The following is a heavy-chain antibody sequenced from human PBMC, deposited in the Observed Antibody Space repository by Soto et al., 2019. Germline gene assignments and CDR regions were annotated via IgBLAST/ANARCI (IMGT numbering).Heavy chain of an antibody. CDR1: GGTFSSYA. Sequence: QVHLVQSGAEVKKPGSSVKVSCKASGGTFSSYAISWVRQAPGQGLEWMGGFIPIFGTKNYAQKFQGRVTITADESTSTAYMELSSLRSEDTDVYYCTRDRGRRYNDGRGYYYSAYWGQGTLVTVSS. CDR3: TRDRGRRYNDGRGYYYSAY. CDR2: FIPIFGTK. J-gene: IGHJ4*02. V-gene: IGHV1-69*01. D-gene: IGHD3-22*01.